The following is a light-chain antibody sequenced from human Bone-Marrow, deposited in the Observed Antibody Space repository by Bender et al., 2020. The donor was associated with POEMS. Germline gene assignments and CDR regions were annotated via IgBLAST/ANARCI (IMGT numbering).Light chain of an antibody. V-gene: IGLV2-14*03. CDR3: CLYRTSGTLEVV. CDR2: YVS. CDR1: SSYVGGYNY. Sequence: QSVLTQPASVSGSPGQSITISCIATSSYVGGYNYVSWYQQHPGKAPKLLIYYVSHRPSGVSNRFSGSKSDYTASLTISGLRAEDEADYYCCLYRTSGTLEVVFGGGTQVTVL. J-gene: IGLJ2*01.